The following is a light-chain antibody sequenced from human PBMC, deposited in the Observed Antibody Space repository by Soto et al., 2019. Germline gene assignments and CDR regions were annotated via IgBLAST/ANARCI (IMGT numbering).Light chain of an antibody. CDR1: QSISSY. CDR2: AAS. J-gene: IGKJ4*01. V-gene: IGKV1-39*01. Sequence: DIQMTHSPSSLSASVGDRVTITCRASQSISSYLYWYQQKPGKAPKLLIYAASSLQSGVPSRFSGSGSGTDFTLTISSLQPEDFATYYCRQSYSSLLTFGGGTKVDIK. CDR3: RQSYSSLLT.